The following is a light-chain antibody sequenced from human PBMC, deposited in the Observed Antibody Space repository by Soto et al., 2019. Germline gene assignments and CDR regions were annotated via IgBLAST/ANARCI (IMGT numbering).Light chain of an antibody. V-gene: IGLV2-8*01. J-gene: IGLJ2*01. CDR2: EVS. CDR3: SSYAGSNNLVV. CDR1: SSDAGGYNY. Sequence: QSALTQPPSASGSPGQSVTISCTGTSSDAGGYNYVSWYQQHPGKAPKLMIYEVSKRPSGVPDRFSGSKSGNTASLTVSGLQAEDEADYYCSSYAGSNNLVVFGGGTKVTVL.